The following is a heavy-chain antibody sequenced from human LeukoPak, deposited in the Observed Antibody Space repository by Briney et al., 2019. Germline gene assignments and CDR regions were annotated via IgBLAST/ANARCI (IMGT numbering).Heavy chain of an antibody. CDR2: ISSSSSTI. D-gene: IGHD2-2*01. J-gene: IGHJ4*02. CDR1: GFTFSSYS. V-gene: IGHV3-48*01. Sequence: PGGSLRLSCAASGFTFSSYSMNWVRQAPGKGLEWVSYISSSSSTIYYADSVKGRFTISRDNAKNSLYLQMNSLRAEDTAVYYCARDESKIVVVPSANDYWGQGTLVTVSS. CDR3: ARDESKIVVVPSANDY.